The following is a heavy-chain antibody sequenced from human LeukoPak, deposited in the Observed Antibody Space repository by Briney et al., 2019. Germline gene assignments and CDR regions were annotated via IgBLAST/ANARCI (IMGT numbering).Heavy chain of an antibody. J-gene: IGHJ5*02. V-gene: IGHV3-30*02. D-gene: IGHD4-17*01. CDR2: IRYDGSNK. CDR1: GFTFSSYG. CDR3: AKDPTPDYGDYRWGDNWFDP. Sequence: GGSLRLSCAASGFTFSSYGMHWVRQAPGKGLEWVAFIRYDGSNKYYADSVKGRFTISRDNSKNTLYLQMNSLRAEVTAVYYCAKDPTPDYGDYRWGDNWFDPWGQGTLVTVSS.